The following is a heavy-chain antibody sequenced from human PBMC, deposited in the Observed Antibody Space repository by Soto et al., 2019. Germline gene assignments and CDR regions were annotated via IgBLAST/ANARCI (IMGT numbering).Heavy chain of an antibody. V-gene: IGHV3-23*01. CDR2: ISVSGDSR. Sequence: EVQLLEAGGGLVQPGGSLRLSCATSGFTFSRYAMSWVRQAPVKGLEWVSGISVSGDSRYDADSVKGRFTISRDNPKSTLYLQMNSLRAEDTAVYYCATIFRYGDPEYWGQGVLVTVSS. D-gene: IGHD2-21*02. J-gene: IGHJ4*02. CDR3: ATIFRYGDPEY. CDR1: GFTFSRYA.